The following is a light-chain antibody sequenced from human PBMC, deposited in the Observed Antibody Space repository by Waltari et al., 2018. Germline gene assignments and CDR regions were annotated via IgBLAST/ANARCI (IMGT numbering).Light chain of an antibody. CDR1: TSDVGGYNL. CDR3: SSYARSDNSVL. Sequence: QSALTQPASVSGSPGQSITISCPGSTSDVGGYNLVSWYRQFPNKAPQLISCEGTRRPAGVSSRFSATKAGNTASLTISGLQAEDEALYFCSSYARSDNSVLFGGGTQLSVL. V-gene: IGLV2-23*01. J-gene: IGLJ2*01. CDR2: EGT.